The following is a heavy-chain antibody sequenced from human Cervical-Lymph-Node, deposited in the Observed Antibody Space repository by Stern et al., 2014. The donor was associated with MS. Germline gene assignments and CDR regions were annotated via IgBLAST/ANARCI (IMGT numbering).Heavy chain of an antibody. Sequence: VHLVESGGGVVQPGRSLRLSCGASGFVFRDYAMHWVRQAPGKGLEWVAFISYDGSKQDYTDSVEGRFTISRDDSKNTLSLQMNSLRTEDTAVYYCAKEGEYSKTYYPLEYWGQGTLVTVSS. CDR1: GFVFRDYA. CDR2: ISYDGSKQ. V-gene: IGHV3-30*18. J-gene: IGHJ4*02. CDR3: AKEGEYSKTYYPLEY. D-gene: IGHD1-26*01.